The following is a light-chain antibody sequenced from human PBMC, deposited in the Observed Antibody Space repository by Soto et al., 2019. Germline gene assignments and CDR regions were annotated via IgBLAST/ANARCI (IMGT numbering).Light chain of an antibody. V-gene: IGLV1-40*01. CDR1: SSNIGAGYG. CDR2: NYV. CDR3: QSYDSHLSGSL. J-gene: IGLJ2*01. Sequence: QSVLTQPPSVSGAQGQRVTISCAGTSSNIGAGYGVHWYQQLPGRAPKLLIHNYVNRPSGVPDRFSGSKSGTSASLAITGLQGDDEGDYYCQSYDSHLSGSLFGGGTKLTVL.